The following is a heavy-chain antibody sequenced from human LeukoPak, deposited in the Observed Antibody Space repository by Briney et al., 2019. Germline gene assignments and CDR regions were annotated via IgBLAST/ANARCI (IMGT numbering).Heavy chain of an antibody. V-gene: IGHV5-51*01. D-gene: IGHD2-21*01. CDR3: ARRGYCGGDCYSDY. J-gene: IGHJ4*02. Sequence: PGESLKISCKGSGYSFATYWIGWVRQMPGKGLEWMGIIYPGDSDTGYSPSFQGQVTISADKSISTAFLQWSSLKASDTAMYYCARRGYCGGDCYSDYWGQGTLVTVSS. CDR1: GYSFATYW. CDR2: IYPGDSDT.